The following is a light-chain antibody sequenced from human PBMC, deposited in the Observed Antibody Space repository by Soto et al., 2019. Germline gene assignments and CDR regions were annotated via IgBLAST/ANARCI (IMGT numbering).Light chain of an antibody. CDR3: QQCHSSPYT. Sequence: DIQMTQSPSSLSASVGYRVTITCRASQSINSYLHWHQQKLGKASDLLIYGASSLQTGVPSRFSCSGSGTDFTLTITSLQPEDFATYYCQQCHSSPYTFGQGTKLEIK. J-gene: IGKJ2*01. CDR1: QSINSY. CDR2: GAS. V-gene: IGKV1-39*01.